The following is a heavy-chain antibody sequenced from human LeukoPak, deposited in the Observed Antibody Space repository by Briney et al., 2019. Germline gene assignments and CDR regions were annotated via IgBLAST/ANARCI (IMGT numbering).Heavy chain of an antibody. Sequence: GGSLRLSCAASGFIFSDYYMTWIRQSPGKGLEWLSYIDSSGHVIYYAVSAKGRFTISRDNAKNSLYLQMSRLRAEDTAVYYCAKGTHSRNWHWFDPWGQGTLVTVST. D-gene: IGHD6-13*01. CDR1: GFIFSDYY. V-gene: IGHV3-11*01. CDR3: AKGTHSRNWHWFDP. CDR2: IDSSGHVI. J-gene: IGHJ5*02.